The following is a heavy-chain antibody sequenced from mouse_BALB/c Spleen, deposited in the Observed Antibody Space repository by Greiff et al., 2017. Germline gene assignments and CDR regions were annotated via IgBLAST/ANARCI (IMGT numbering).Heavy chain of an antibody. CDR1: GYTFTDYA. CDR3: ARDFTTVVATPAWFAY. V-gene: IGHV1S137*01. D-gene: IGHD1-1*01. J-gene: IGHJ3*01. Sequence: QVQLQQSGAELVRPGVSVNISCKGSGYTFTDYAMHWVKQSHAKSLEWIGVISTYYGDASYNQKFKGKATMTVDKSSSTAYMELARLTSEDSAIYYCARDFTTVVATPAWFAYWGQGTLVTVSA. CDR2: ISTYYGDA.